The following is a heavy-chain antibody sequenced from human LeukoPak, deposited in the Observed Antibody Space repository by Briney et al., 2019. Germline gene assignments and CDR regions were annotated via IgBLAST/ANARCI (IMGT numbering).Heavy chain of an antibody. J-gene: IGHJ5*01. CDR1: DYSITSGDY. D-gene: IGHD5/OR15-5a*01. CDR2: IYNSVST. Sequence: SETLSLTCVVSDYSITSGDYWAWIRQPPGKGLEGIGSIYNSVSTSYNPSLKSRVTMSVDPSKNQFSLNLRSVTAADTAVYYCARNMSTEGWFHSWGGGTLVTVSS. V-gene: IGHV4-38-2*01. CDR3: ARNMSTEGWFHS.